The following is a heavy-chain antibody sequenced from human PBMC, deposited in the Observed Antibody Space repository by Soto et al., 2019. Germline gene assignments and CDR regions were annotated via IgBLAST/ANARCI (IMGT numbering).Heavy chain of an antibody. Sequence: QLQLQESGSGLVKPSQTLSLTCAVSGGSISSGGYSWSWIRQPPGKGLEWIGYIYHSGSTYYNPSLNTRVTISVDRAKNQFSLKLSSVTAADTAVYYGARGGGYTFDYWGQGTLVTVSS. D-gene: IGHD3-16*01. J-gene: IGHJ4*02. V-gene: IGHV4-30-2*01. CDR2: IYHSGST. CDR1: GGSISSGGYS. CDR3: ARGGGYTFDY.